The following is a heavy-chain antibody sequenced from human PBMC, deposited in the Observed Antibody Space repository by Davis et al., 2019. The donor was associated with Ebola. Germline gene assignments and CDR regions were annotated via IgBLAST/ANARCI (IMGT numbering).Heavy chain of an antibody. CDR2: ISYDGSNK. CDR1: GFPFSRYV. CDR3: AKDRRVIREGAFDY. D-gene: IGHD3-10*01. Sequence: GESLKISCAASGFPFSRYVMHWVRQAPGKGLEWVAVISYDGSNKYYADSVKGRFTISRDNSKNTLFLQMNSLRAEDTAVYYCAKDRRVIREGAFDYWVQGTLVTVSS. V-gene: IGHV3-30*18. J-gene: IGHJ4*02.